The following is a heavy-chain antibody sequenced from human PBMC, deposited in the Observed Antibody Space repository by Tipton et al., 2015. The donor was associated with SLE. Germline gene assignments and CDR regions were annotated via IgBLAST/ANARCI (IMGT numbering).Heavy chain of an antibody. CDR1: GFTVSSNY. CDR3: VGLLTYYYGMDV. D-gene: IGHD3-22*01. J-gene: IGHJ6*02. Sequence: GSLRLSCAASGFTVSSNYMSWVRQAPGKGLEWVSVIYSGGSTYYADSVKGRFTISRDNSKNTLYLQMNSLRAEDTAVYYCVGLLTYYYGMDVWGQGTTVTVSS. CDR2: IYSGGST. V-gene: IGHV3-53*05.